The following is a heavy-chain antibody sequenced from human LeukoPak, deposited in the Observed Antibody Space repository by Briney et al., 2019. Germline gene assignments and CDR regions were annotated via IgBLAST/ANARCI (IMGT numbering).Heavy chain of an antibody. CDR3: AREEGTN. J-gene: IGHJ4*02. Sequence: GGSLRLSCEVSGFTFNNYAMSWVRQAPGKGLEWVSSISGSAGNTYYADSVKGRFTISRDNSKNTLYLQMNSLRVEDTAVYYCAREEGTNWGQGTLVTVSS. CDR2: ISGSAGNT. CDR1: GFTFNNYA. V-gene: IGHV3-23*01.